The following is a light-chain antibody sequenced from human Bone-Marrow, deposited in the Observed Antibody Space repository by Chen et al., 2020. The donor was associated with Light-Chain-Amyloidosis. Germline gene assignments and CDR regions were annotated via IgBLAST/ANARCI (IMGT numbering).Light chain of an antibody. CDR1: NIGSTS. Sequence: SYVLTQPSSVSVAPGQTATIACGGNNIGSTSVHWYQQTPGQAPLLVVYDDSERPSGIPERLSGSNSGNTATLTIGRVEAGDEADYYCQVWDRSSDRPGFGGGTKLTVL. CDR3: QVWDRSSDRPG. J-gene: IGLJ3*02. CDR2: DDS. V-gene: IGLV3-21*02.